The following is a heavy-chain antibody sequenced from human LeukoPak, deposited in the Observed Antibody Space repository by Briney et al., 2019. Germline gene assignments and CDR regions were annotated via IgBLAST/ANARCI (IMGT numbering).Heavy chain of an antibody. CDR1: GDSVSSNSAA. D-gene: IGHD3-10*01. V-gene: IGHV6-1*01. J-gene: IGHJ4*02. CDR3: ARMVGLVSDY. Sequence: SQTLSLTCAISGDSVSSNSAAWNWIRQSPSRGLEWLGRTYYRSKWFSYYAASVRSRITINPDTSKNQFSLQLESVTPEDTAVYYCARMVGLVSDYWGQGTRVTVSS. CDR2: TYYRSKWFS.